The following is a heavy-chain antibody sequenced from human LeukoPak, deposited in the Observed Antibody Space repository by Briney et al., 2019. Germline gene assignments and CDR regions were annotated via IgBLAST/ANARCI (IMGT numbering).Heavy chain of an antibody. CDR3: ARVDSSGWYYYYGMDV. CDR2: INSDGSST. D-gene: IGHD6-19*01. J-gene: IGHJ6*04. V-gene: IGHV3-74*01. Sequence: GGSLRLSCAASGFTFSSYWMHWVRQAPGKGLVWVSRINSDGSSTSYADSVKGRFTISRDNAKNTLYLQMNSLRAEDTAVYYCARVDSSGWYYYYGMDVWGKGTTVIVSS. CDR1: GFTFSSYW.